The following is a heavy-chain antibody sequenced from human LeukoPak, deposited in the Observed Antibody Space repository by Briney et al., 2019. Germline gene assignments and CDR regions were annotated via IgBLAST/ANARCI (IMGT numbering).Heavy chain of an antibody. V-gene: IGHV4-59*12. CDR3: ARGRITMIVHDAFDI. CDR2: IYYSGST. D-gene: IGHD3-22*01. CDR1: GGSISSYY. Sequence: SETLSLTCTVSGGSISSYYWSWIRQPPGKGLEWIGYIYYSGSTNYNPSLKSRVTISVDTSKNQFSLKLSSVTAADTAVYYCARGRITMIVHDAFDIWGQGTMVTVSS. J-gene: IGHJ3*02.